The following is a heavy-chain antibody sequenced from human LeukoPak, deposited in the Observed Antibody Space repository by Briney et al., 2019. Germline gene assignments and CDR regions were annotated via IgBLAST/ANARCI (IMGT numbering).Heavy chain of an antibody. Sequence: KPSETLSLTCAVSGSSISSGGYSWSWIRQPPGKGLEWIGYIYHSGSTYYNPSLKSRVTISVDRSKNQFSLKLSSVTAADTAVYYCARANSSSWYSSDYYYYGTDVWGKGTTVTVSS. D-gene: IGHD6-13*01. CDR2: IYHSGST. J-gene: IGHJ6*04. CDR1: GSSISSGGYS. CDR3: ARANSSSWYSSDYYYYGTDV. V-gene: IGHV4-30-2*01.